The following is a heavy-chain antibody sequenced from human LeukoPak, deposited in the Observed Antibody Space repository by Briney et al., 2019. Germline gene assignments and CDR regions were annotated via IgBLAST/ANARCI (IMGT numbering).Heavy chain of an antibody. CDR2: TYYRSKYYN. CDR1: GDSVSSNSAA. J-gene: IGHJ3*02. Sequence: SQTLSLTCAISGDSVSSNSAAWNWIRQSPSTGLEWLGRTYYRSKYYNDYAVSVKSRITINPDTSKNQFSLQLNSVTPEDTAVYYCARDGGATDLDAFDIWGQGTMVTVSS. V-gene: IGHV6-1*01. D-gene: IGHD1-26*01. CDR3: ARDGGATDLDAFDI.